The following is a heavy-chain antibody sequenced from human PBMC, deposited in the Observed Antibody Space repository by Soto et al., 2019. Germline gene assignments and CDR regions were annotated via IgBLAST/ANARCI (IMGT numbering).Heavy chain of an antibody. CDR3: ARVYYYGSGSYPGNDY. D-gene: IGHD3-10*01. J-gene: IGHJ4*02. CDR1: GGSISSGGYY. Sequence: QVQLQESGPGLVKPSQTLSLTCTVSGGSISSGGYYWSWIRQHPGKGLEWIGYIYYSGSTYYNPSLKSRVTISVDTSKNLFSLKLSSVTAADTAVYYCARVYYYGSGSYPGNDYWGQGTLVTVSS. CDR2: IYYSGST. V-gene: IGHV4-31*03.